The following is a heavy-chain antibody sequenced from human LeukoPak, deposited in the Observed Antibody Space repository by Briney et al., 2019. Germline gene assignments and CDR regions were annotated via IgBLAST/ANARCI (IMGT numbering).Heavy chain of an antibody. CDR2: IFYTGKS. CDR3: ARHESSLEVNAFDI. V-gene: IGHV4-39*01. J-gene: IGHJ3*02. CDR1: GGSISGNYY. Sequence: PSETLSLTCTVSGGSISGNYYWGWIRQPPGKGLEWIGSIFYTGKSNKNPSLKTRVTVSVDTSKNQFSLKLSSVTATDTSVYYCARHESSLEVNAFDIWGQGTMVTVSS. D-gene: IGHD1-1*01.